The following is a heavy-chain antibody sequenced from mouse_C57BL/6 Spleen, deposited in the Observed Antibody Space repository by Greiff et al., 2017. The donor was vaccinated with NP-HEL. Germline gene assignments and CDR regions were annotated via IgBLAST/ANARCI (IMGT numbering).Heavy chain of an antibody. D-gene: IGHD1-1*01. Sequence: EVQGVESGGDLVKPGGSLKLSCAASGFTFSSYGMSWVRQTPDKRLEWVATISSGGSYTYYPDSVKGRFTISRDNAKNTLYLQMSSLKSEDTAMYYCARHDYYGSSASFAYWGQGTLVTVSA. CDR1: GFTFSSYG. CDR3: ARHDYYGSSASFAY. J-gene: IGHJ3*01. V-gene: IGHV5-6*01. CDR2: ISSGGSYT.